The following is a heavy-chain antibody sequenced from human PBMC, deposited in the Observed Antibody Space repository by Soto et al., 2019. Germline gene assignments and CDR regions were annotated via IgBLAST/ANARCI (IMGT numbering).Heavy chain of an antibody. D-gene: IGHD6-25*01. CDR2: ISGTGRST. CDR1: GFSFSSYA. J-gene: IGHJ6*03. V-gene: IGHV3-23*01. CDR3: AKDPSGYTDGYYYYYYIDV. Sequence: PGGSLRLSCAASGFSFSSYAMSWVRQAPGKGLEWVSTISGTGRSTYHADSVKGRFTISRDNSKSTVYLQLNSLRAEDTAVFYCAKDPSGYTDGYYYYYYIDVWGKGTTVTVSS.